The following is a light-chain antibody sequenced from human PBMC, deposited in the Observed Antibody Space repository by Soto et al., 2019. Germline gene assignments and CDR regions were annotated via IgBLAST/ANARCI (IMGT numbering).Light chain of an antibody. CDR2: WAS. J-gene: IGKJ2*01. Sequence: DIVMTQSPDSLAVSLGERATINCKSSQSVLYSSNNKNYLAWYQQKRGQPPKLLIYWASTRESGVPDRFSGSGSGTDFTLTISSLQAEDVAVYYCQQYYSTPRTFGQGTKLEIK. V-gene: IGKV4-1*01. CDR1: QSVLYSSNNKNY. CDR3: QQYYSTPRT.